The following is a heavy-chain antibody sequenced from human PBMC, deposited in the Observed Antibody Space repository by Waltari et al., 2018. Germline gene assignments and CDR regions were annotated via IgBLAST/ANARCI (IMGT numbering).Heavy chain of an antibody. V-gene: IGHV3-23*01. CDR2: IGTVNDR. D-gene: IGHD1-1*01. CDR1: GLTFSSDD. CDR3: AKHWDY. J-gene: IGHJ4*02. Sequence: EAQLLESGGGLIQPGGSLRLSCAASGLTFSSDDMSWVRQAPGKVLEWVSSIGTVNDRYYADSVRGRFTISRDNSKNTLYLQMSSLRAEDTAVYFCAKHWDYWGQGTLVTVSS.